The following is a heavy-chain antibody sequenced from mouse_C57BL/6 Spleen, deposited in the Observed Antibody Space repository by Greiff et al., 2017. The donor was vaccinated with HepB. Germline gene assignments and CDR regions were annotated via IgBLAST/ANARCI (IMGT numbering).Heavy chain of an antibody. CDR3: ARGGIYDGYYWYFDV. J-gene: IGHJ1*03. CDR2: IYPSDSET. D-gene: IGHD2-3*01. V-gene: IGHV1-61*01. CDR1: GYTFTSYW. Sequence: VQLQQPGAELVRPGSSVKLSCKASGYTFTSYWMDWVKQRPGQGLEWIGNIYPSDSETHYNQKFKDKATLTVDKSSSTAYMQLSSLTSEDSAVYYCARGGIYDGYYWYFDVWGTGTTVTVSS.